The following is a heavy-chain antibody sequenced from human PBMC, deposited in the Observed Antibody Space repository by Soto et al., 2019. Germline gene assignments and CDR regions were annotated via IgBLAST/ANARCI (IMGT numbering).Heavy chain of an antibody. D-gene: IGHD3-10*01. Sequence: HPGGSLRLSCAASGFSVSSNYMSWVRQPPGKGLEWVSIIHTGGDAYYADSVKGRFTISRDISKNTLYLQMNSLRAEDTAVYYCAGRGSYFDSWGQGALVTAPQ. CDR1: GFSVSSNY. J-gene: IGHJ4*02. CDR3: AGRGSYFDS. CDR2: IHTGGDA. V-gene: IGHV3-53*01.